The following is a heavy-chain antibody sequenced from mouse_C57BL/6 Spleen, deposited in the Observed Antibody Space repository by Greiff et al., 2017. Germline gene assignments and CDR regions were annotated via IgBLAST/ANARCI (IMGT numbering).Heavy chain of an antibody. V-gene: IGHV5-9*01. J-gene: IGHJ4*01. Sequence: EVQRVESGGGLVKPGGSLKLSCAASGFTFSSYTMSWVRQTPEKRLEWVATISGGGGNTYYPDSVKGRFTISRDNAKNTLYLQMSSLRSEDTALYYCARHYYGSSYEAMDYWGQGTSVTVSS. CDR3: ARHYYGSSYEAMDY. D-gene: IGHD1-1*01. CDR2: ISGGGGNT. CDR1: GFTFSSYT.